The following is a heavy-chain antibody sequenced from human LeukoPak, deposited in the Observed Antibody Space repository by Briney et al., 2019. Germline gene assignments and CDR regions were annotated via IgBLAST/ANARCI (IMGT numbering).Heavy chain of an antibody. V-gene: IGHV3-30*04. J-gene: IGHJ4*02. D-gene: IGHD3-10*01. CDR2: ISYDGSNK. Sequence: PGRSLRLSCAASGFTFSSYAMHWVRQAPGKGLEWVAVISYDGSNKYYADSVKGRFTISRDNSKNTLYLQMNSLRAEDTAVYYCARDNYYGSGNDYWGQGTLVTVSS. CDR3: ARDNYYGSGNDY. CDR1: GFTFSSYA.